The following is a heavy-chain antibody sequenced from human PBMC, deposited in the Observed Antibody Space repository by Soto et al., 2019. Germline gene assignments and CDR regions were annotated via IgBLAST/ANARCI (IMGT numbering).Heavy chain of an antibody. V-gene: IGHV1-18*01. CDR1: GYTFTSYG. D-gene: IGHD2-2*02. J-gene: IGHJ6*03. Sequence: ASVKVSCKASGYTFTSYGISWVRQAPGQGLEWMGWISAYNGNTNYAQKLQGRVTMTTDTSTSTAYMELRSLRSDDTAVYYCARVGAAEYCSTTSCYISNYYYYYMDVWGKGTTVTVSS. CDR3: ARVGAAEYCSTTSCYISNYYYYYMDV. CDR2: ISAYNGNT.